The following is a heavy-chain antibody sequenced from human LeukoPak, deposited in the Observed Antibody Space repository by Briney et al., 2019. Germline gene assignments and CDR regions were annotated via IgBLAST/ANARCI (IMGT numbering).Heavy chain of an antibody. D-gene: IGHD3-10*01. J-gene: IGHJ4*02. CDR2: IYYSGST. CDR3: AREGFGELLSPEGFDY. Sequence: SETLSLTCTVSGGSISSSSYYWGWIRQPPGKGLEWIGSIYYSGSTYYNPSLKSRVTITVDTSNNQISLELSSVTAADTAVYYCAREGFGELLSPEGFDYWGQGTLVTVSS. V-gene: IGHV4-39*07. CDR1: GGSISSSSYY.